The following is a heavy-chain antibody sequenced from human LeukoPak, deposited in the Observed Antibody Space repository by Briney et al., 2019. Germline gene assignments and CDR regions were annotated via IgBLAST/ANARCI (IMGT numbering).Heavy chain of an antibody. J-gene: IGHJ4*02. CDR1: GGSISSGGYY. CDR3: ARVLGGARSTGYSILHFDY. V-gene: IGHV4-31*03. CDR2: IYYSGST. D-gene: IGHD3-22*01. Sequence: PSETLSLTCTVSGGSISSGGYYWRWLRQHPGKSLEWIGYIYYSGSTYYNPSPKSRVSISVDTSKNQFSLKLSSVTAADTAVYYCARVLGGARSTGYSILHFDYWGQGTLVTVSS.